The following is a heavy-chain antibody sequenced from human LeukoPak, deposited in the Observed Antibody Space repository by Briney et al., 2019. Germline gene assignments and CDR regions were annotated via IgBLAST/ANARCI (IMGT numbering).Heavy chain of an antibody. CDR2: INTNTGNP. Sequence: GASVKVSCKASGYTFTSYAMNWVRQAPGQGLEWMGWINTNTGNPTYAQGFTGRFVFSLDTSVSTAYLQISSLKAEDTAVYYCARPPTRLYSSSWYYGDGWFDPWGQGTLVTVSS. V-gene: IGHV7-4-1*02. CDR1: GYTFTSYA. D-gene: IGHD6-13*01. CDR3: ARPPTRLYSSSWYYGDGWFDP. J-gene: IGHJ5*02.